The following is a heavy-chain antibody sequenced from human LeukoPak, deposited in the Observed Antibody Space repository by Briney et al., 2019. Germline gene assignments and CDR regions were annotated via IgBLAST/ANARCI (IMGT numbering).Heavy chain of an antibody. V-gene: IGHV3-23*01. CDR3: AKDNSIAVAGYDY. CDR1: GFTFSSYA. CDR2: ISGSGGST. Sequence: GGSLRLSCAASGFTFSSYAMSWVRQAPGKGLEWVSAISGSGGSTYYADSVKGRFTISGDNSKNMLYLQMNSLRAEDTAVYYCAKDNSIAVAGYDYWGQGTLVTVSS. J-gene: IGHJ4*02. D-gene: IGHD6-19*01.